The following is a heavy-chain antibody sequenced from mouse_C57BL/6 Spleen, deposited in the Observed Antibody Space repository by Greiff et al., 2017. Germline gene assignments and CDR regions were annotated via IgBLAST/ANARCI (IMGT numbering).Heavy chain of an antibody. J-gene: IGHJ4*01. V-gene: IGHV7-1*01. CDR2: SRNKANDYTT. CDR1: GFTFSDFY. CDR3: ARDPAMDY. Sequence: EVQRVESGGGLVQSGRSLRLSCATSGFTFSDFYMEWVRQAPGKGLEWIAASRNKANDYTTEYSASVKGRFIVSRDTSQSILYLQMNALRAEDTAIYYCARDPAMDYWGQGTSVTVSS.